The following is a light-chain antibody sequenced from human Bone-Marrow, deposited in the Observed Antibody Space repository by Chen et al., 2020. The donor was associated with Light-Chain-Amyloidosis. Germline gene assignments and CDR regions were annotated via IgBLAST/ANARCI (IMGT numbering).Light chain of an antibody. V-gene: IGLV8-61*01. CDR3: ALYVGRGIWL. CDR2: STT. CDR1: SASVSTYYS. J-gene: IGLJ3*02. Sequence: QTVVTQEPSFSVSPGGTVTLTCGLNSASVSTYYSPSWYQQTPGQAPRTPIYSTTTRSSGVPDRFSGSILENKAALTITGAQADDECDYYCALYVGRGIWLFGGGTRLTVL.